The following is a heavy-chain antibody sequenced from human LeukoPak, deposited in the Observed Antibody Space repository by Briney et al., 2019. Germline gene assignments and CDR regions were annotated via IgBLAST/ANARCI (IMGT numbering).Heavy chain of an antibody. CDR3: AKDYPDLTPPTTTLGPFFDA. D-gene: IGHD1-1*01. CDR1: GLTFSTYA. V-gene: IGHV3-23*01. Sequence: PGGSLRLSCAASGLTFSTYAMTWVRQAPGKGLECVSTITSGLTTYYADSVRGRFTISRDNSKSTVYLQMYSLRAEDTALYYCAKDYPDLTPPTTTLGPFFDAWGPGTLVTVSS. J-gene: IGHJ4*02. CDR2: ITSGLTT.